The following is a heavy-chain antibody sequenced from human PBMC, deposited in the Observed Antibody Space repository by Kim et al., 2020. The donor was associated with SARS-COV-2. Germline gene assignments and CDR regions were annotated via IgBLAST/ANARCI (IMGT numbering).Heavy chain of an antibody. CDR3: AGYCSGGTCGVY. CDR2: ISSNGRTT. V-gene: IGHV3-64D*09. D-gene: IGHD2-15*01. Sequence: GGSLRLSCSASGFTFSSYAMHWVRQAPGKGLEYISAISSNGRTTYYADSVKGRFTISRDNSKTTLYLQMSSLRAEDTAVYYCAGYCSGGTCGVYWGQGT. CDR1: GFTFSSYA. J-gene: IGHJ4*02.